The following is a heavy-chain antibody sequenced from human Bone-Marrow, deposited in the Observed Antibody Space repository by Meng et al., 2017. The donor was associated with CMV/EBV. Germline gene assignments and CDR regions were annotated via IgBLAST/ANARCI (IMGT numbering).Heavy chain of an antibody. J-gene: IGHJ4*02. V-gene: IGHV1-46*01. CDR3: ARDTRITGTTGPMRS. Sequence: ASVKVSCKASGYTFTSYYMHWVRQAPGQGLEWMGIINPSGGSTSYAQKFQGRVTMTRDTSTSTVYMELSSLRSEDTAVYYCARDTRITGTTGPMRSWGQGTLVTVSS. CDR2: INPSGGST. D-gene: IGHD1-7*01. CDR1: GYTFTSYY.